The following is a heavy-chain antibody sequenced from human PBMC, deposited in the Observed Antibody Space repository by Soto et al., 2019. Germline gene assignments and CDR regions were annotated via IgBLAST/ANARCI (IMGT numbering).Heavy chain of an antibody. CDR1: GFTFSSYW. D-gene: IGHD6-6*01. J-gene: IGHJ6*03. V-gene: IGHV3-7*01. CDR2: IKQDGSEK. CDR3: ARSIMSSSLLYYYYYMDV. Sequence: GGSLRLSCAASGFTFSSYWMSWVRQAPGKGLEWVANIKQDGSEKYYMDSVKGRFTISRDNAKNSLYLQMNSLRAEDTAVYYCARSIMSSSLLYYYYYMDVWGKGTTVTVSS.